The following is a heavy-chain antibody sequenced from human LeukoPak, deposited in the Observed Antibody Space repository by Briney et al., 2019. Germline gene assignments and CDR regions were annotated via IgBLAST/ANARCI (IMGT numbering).Heavy chain of an antibody. CDR2: ISISGDDT. J-gene: IGHJ4*02. CDR1: GFTFSTYA. D-gene: IGHD4-17*01. V-gene: IGHV3-23*01. Sequence: PGGSLRLSCAASGFTFSTYAMNWVRQAPGQGLEWLSAISISGDDTHYADSVKGRFTISRDNSKNTLYLQMNSLSADDTAMYYCANEIRPNDYWGQGTLVTVSS. CDR3: ANEIRPNDY.